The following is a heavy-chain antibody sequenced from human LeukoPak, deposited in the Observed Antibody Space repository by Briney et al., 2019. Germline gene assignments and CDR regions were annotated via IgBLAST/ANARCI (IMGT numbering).Heavy chain of an antibody. CDR2: IRYDGSNK. J-gene: IGHJ4*02. V-gene: IGHV3-30*02. Sequence: QPGGSLRLSCAASGFTFSSYGMHWVRQAPGKGLEWVAFIRYDGSNKYYADSVKGRFIISRDNAKNFLYLQMNSLTAEDTALYYCVRGGRYDILTHPMGPFDYWGQGSLVIVSS. D-gene: IGHD3-9*01. CDR3: VRGGRYDILTHPMGPFDY. CDR1: GFTFSSYG.